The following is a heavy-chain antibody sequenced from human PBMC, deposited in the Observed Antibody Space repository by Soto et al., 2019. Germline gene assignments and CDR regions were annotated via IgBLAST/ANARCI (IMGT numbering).Heavy chain of an antibody. J-gene: IGHJ6*03. CDR1: GFTFSSYW. CDR2: IKQDGSEK. D-gene: IGHD1-20*01. Sequence: EVQLVESGGGLVQPGGSLRLSCAASGFTFSSYWMSWVRQAPGKWLERVANIKQDGSEKYYVDSVKGRFTIARENAKNSLYLQMNSLRAEDTAVYYCAPDTSSNWNHNYYYYYYMDGWGNGTTVTVSS. V-gene: IGHV3-7*01. CDR3: APDTSSNWNHNYYYYYYMDG.